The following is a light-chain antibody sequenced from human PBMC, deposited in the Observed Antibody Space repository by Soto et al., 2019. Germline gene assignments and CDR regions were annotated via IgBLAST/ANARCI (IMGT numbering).Light chain of an antibody. CDR1: QSVSSN. CDR2: GAS. CDR3: QQYNNWWT. V-gene: IGKV3-15*01. J-gene: IGKJ1*01. Sequence: EIVMTQSPATLSVSPGERATLSCSASQSVSSNLCWYQQKPGQAPRLLSYGASTRATGIPARFSGSGSGTEFPLTTSSLQPEDFAVYYCQQYNNWWTFGQGTKVDIK.